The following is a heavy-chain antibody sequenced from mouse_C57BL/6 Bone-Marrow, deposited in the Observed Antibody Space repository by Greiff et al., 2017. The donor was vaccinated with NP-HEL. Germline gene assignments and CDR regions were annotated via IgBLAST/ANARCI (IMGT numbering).Heavy chain of an antibody. CDR3: ARADDYDVGAMDY. V-gene: IGHV1-59*01. Sequence: QVQLQQPGAELVRPGTSVKLSCKASGYTFTSYWMHWVKQRPGQGLEWIGVIDPSDSYTNYNQKFKGKATLTVDPSSSTAYMQLSSLTSEDSAVYYCARADDYDVGAMDYWGQGTSVTVSS. CDR1: GYTFTSYW. CDR2: IDPSDSYT. D-gene: IGHD2-4*01. J-gene: IGHJ4*01.